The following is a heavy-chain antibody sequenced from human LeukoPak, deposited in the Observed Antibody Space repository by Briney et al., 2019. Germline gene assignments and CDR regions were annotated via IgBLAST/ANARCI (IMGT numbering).Heavy chain of an antibody. CDR3: ARLHPNSDFARWHAFDI. CDR2: IYYSGST. Sequence: SETLSLTCTVSGGSISSYYWSWIRQPPGKGLEWIGYIYYSGSTNYNPSLKTRVTISVDTSKSQLSLKLSSVTAADTAVYYCARLHPNSDFARWHAFDIWGQGTKVIVSS. J-gene: IGHJ3*02. V-gene: IGHV4-59*12. CDR1: GGSISSYY. D-gene: IGHD1-26*01.